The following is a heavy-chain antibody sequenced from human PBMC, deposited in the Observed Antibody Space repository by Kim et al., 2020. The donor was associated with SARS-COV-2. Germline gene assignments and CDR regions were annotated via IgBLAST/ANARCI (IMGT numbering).Heavy chain of an antibody. D-gene: IGHD3-10*01. CDR2: IYPGDSDT. CDR3: ARNRKRNSITMVRGVIIITDY. J-gene: IGHJ4*02. Sequence: GESLKISCKGSGYSFTSYWIGWVRQMPGKGLEWMGIIYPGDSDTRYSPSFQGQVTISADKSISTAYLQWSSLKASDTAMYYCARNRKRNSITMVRGVIIITDYWGQGTLVTVSS. CDR1: GYSFTSYW. V-gene: IGHV5-51*01.